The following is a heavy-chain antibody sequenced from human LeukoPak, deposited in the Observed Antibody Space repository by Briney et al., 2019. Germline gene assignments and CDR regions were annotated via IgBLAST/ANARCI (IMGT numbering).Heavy chain of an antibody. CDR1: GFTFDDYA. V-gene: IGHV3-9*01. Sequence: GGSLRLSCAASGFTFDDYAMHWVRQAPGKGLEWVSGIDWNSGTIGYADSVKGRFTISRDNAKNSLYLQVSSLRTEDTALYYCAKDTQGMTGGFDYWGQGTLVTVSS. CDR3: AKDTQGMTGGFDY. J-gene: IGHJ4*02. CDR2: IDWNSGTI. D-gene: IGHD4-23*01.